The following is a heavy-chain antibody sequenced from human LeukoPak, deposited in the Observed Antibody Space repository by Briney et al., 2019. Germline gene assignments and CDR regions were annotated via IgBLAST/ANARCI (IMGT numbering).Heavy chain of an antibody. CDR3: AKDRSYSSGWYGNWFDP. CDR2: ISYDGSNK. V-gene: IGHV3-30*18. Sequence: GRSLRLSCAASGFTSSSYGMHWVRQAPGKGLEWVAVISYDGSNKYYADSVKGRFTISRDNSKNTLYLQMNSLRAEDTAVYYCAKDRSYSSGWYGNWFDPWGQGTLVTVSS. J-gene: IGHJ5*02. D-gene: IGHD6-19*01. CDR1: GFTSSSYG.